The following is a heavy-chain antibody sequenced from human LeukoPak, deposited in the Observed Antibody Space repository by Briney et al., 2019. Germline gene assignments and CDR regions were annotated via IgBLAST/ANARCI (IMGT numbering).Heavy chain of an antibody. Sequence: PVKVSCKACGGTFSSYAISWVGQAPGQEVEGMGGIISIFGTANYAQKFQDRVTLTADESTSKAYMEVSSLRSEDAAVYYCARVDTAMVIDYWGQGTLVPVSS. CDR2: IISIFGTA. CDR3: ARVDTAMVIDY. J-gene: IGHJ4*02. V-gene: IGHV1-69*13. D-gene: IGHD5-18*01. CDR1: GGTFSSYA.